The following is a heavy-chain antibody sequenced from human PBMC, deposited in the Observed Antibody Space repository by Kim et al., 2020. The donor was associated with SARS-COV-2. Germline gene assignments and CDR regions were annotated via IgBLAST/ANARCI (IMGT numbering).Heavy chain of an antibody. CDR1: GYTFTSYG. V-gene: IGHV1-18*01. CDR2: ISAYNGNT. CDR3: ASTDIVVVPALHWFDP. Sequence: ASVKVSCKASGYTFTSYGISWVRQAPGQGLEWMGWISAYNGNTNYAQKLQGRVTMTTDTSTSTAYMELRSLRSDDTAVYYCASTDIVVVPALHWFDPWGQGTLVTVSS. D-gene: IGHD2-2*01. J-gene: IGHJ5*01.